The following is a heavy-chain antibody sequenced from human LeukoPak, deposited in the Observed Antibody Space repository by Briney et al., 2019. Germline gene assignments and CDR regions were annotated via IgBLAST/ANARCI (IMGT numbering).Heavy chain of an antibody. V-gene: IGHV3-30*02. D-gene: IGHD3-22*01. J-gene: IGHJ4*02. CDR1: GFTFSSYA. Sequence: GGSLRLSCAASGFTFSSYAMHWVRQAPGKGLEWVTFIRYDGSNKYYADSVKGRFTISRDNSKNTLNLHMNSLRAEDTAVYYCAKDPTHYRVWDYYETIGLSYWGQGTLVTVSS. CDR2: IRYDGSNK. CDR3: AKDPTHYRVWDYYETIGLSY.